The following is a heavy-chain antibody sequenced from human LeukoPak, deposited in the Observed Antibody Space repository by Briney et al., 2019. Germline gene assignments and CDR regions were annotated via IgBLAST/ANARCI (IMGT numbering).Heavy chain of an antibody. D-gene: IGHD6-13*01. J-gene: IGHJ3*02. CDR2: FDPEDGET. V-gene: IGHV1-24*01. Sequence: ASVKVSCKVSGYTLTELSMHWVRQAPGKGLEWMGGFDPEDGETIYAQKFQCRVTMTEDTSTDTAYMELSSLRSEDTAVYYCTTDFRRYSRTFDIWGQGTMVTVSS. CDR1: GYTLTELS. CDR3: TTDFRRYSRTFDI.